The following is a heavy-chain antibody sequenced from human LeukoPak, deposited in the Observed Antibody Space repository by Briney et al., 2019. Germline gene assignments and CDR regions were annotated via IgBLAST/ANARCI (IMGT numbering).Heavy chain of an antibody. CDR3: AKDHDYGAGVDY. D-gene: IGHD4-17*01. CDR1: GFTFSNHG. J-gene: IGHJ4*02. V-gene: IGHV3-23*01. CDR2: ISPSGDIT. Sequence: GGSLRLSCAASGFTFSNHGMNWVRQAPGKGLEWVSGISPSGDITYYADSVKGRFTISRDNSKNTLYLQMNSLRAEDTAVYYCAKDHDYGAGVDYWGQGTLVTVSS.